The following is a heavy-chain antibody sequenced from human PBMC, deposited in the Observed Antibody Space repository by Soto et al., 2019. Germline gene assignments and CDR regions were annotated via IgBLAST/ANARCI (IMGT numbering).Heavy chain of an antibody. CDR3: AKGYNWNDRAFDI. J-gene: IGHJ3*02. CDR1: GFTFSSYG. Sequence: QVQLVESGGGVVQPGRSLRLSCAASGFTFSSYGMHWVRQAPGKGLEWVAVIWYDGSNKYYADSVKGRFTISRDNSKNTLYLQMNSLRAEDTAVYYCAKGYNWNDRAFDIWGQGTMVTVS. CDR2: IWYDGSNK. D-gene: IGHD1-1*01. V-gene: IGHV3-33*06.